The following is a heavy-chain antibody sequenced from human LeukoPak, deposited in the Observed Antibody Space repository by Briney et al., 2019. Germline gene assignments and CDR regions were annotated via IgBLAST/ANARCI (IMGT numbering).Heavy chain of an antibody. CDR1: GCTFSSYS. V-gene: IGHV3-21*01. J-gene: IGHJ4*02. Sequence: GGSLRLSCAASGCTFSSYSMNWVRQAPGKGLEWVSSISSSSSYIYYADSVKGRFTISRDNAKNSLYLQMNSLRAEDTAVYYCARELLGYCSSTSCYAGGDYWGQGTLVTVSS. D-gene: IGHD2-2*01. CDR3: ARELLGYCSSTSCYAGGDY. CDR2: ISSSSSYI.